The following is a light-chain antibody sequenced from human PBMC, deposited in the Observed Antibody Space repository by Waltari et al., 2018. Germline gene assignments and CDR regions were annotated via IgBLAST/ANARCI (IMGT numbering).Light chain of an antibody. J-gene: IGLJ2*01. Sequence: QSALTQPPSASGSPGQSVTISCTGTSSDVGGYNYVSWYQQPPGKAPKLMIYEVNKRPSGVPDRFSGSKACNTASLTVSWLQAGDEADYYCSSYAGSLVFGGGTKLTVL. CDR2: EVN. CDR3: SSYAGSLV. V-gene: IGLV2-8*01. CDR1: SSDVGGYNY.